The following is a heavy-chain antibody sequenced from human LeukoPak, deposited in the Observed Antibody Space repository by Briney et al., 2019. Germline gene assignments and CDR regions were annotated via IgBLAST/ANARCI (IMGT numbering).Heavy chain of an antibody. V-gene: IGHV4-59*08. CDR3: ASNIPTPTTSPPLGY. J-gene: IGHJ4*02. D-gene: IGHD1-26*01. Sequence: SETLSLTCTVSGGSMNNYYWNWIRQPPGKGLEWIGYIDYSGRTKYNPSLKSRVTISVDTSKNQFSLKLSSVTAADTAVYYCASNIPTPTTSPPLGYWGQGTLVTVSS. CDR1: GGSMNNYY. CDR2: IDYSGRT.